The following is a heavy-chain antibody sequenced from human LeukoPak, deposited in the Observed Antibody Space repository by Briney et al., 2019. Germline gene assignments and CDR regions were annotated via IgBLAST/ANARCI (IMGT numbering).Heavy chain of an antibody. J-gene: IGHJ2*01. V-gene: IGHV3-30*02. Sequence: GGSLILSCAASGFTFSTHGMHWVRQAPGKGLEWVAFIRYDGINKYYADSVKGRFTISRDNSKNTLYLQMNNLRAEDSAVYYCAKDLSGYGPYWYLDLWGRGTLVTVSS. CDR3: AKDLSGYGPYWYLDL. CDR1: GFTFSTHG. CDR2: IRYDGINK. D-gene: IGHD6-25*01.